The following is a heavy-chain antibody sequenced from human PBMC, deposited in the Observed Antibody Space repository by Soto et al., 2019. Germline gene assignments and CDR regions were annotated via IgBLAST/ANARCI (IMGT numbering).Heavy chain of an antibody. V-gene: IGHV4-59*01. Sequence: QVQLQESGPGLVKPSETLSLTCTVSGGAISSYYWSWIRQPPGKGLEWIGYMYDSGSTNYNPSLKSRITISVDTSKNQFSLRLSAVTAADTAVYYCARESGGGDYQRRANWFDPGGQGPLVTVS. D-gene: IGHD2-21*01. CDR2: MYDSGST. J-gene: IGHJ5*02. CDR3: ARESGGGDYQRRANWFDP. CDR1: GGAISSYY.